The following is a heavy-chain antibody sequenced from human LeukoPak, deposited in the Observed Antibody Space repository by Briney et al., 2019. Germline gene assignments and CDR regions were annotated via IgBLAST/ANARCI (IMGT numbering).Heavy chain of an antibody. Sequence: GGSLRLSCAASGFTFSDHYMDWVRQAPGKGLEWVGRIRNKANSYTTEYAASVKGRFTISRDDSQNSLYLQMNSLKTEDTAVYYCARATSSWHGGNWYFDLWGRGTLVTVSS. J-gene: IGHJ2*01. D-gene: IGHD6-13*01. V-gene: IGHV3-72*01. CDR2: IRNKANSYTT. CDR3: ARATSSWHGGNWYFDL. CDR1: GFTFSDHY.